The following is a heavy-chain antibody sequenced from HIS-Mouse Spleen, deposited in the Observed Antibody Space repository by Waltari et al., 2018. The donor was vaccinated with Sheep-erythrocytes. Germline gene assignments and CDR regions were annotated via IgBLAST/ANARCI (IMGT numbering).Heavy chain of an antibody. CDR1: GFTFSSYS. J-gene: IGHJ4*02. CDR3: ARDSGYDYFDY. D-gene: IGHD5-12*01. V-gene: IGHV3-21*01. Sequence: EVQLVESGGGLVKPGGSLRLSCAASGFTFSSYSMNWVRQAPGKGLGWVSSIGSSSSYIYYADSVKGRFTISRDNAKNSLYLQMNSLRAEDTAVYYCARDSGYDYFDYWGQGTLVTVSS. CDR2: IGSSSSYI.